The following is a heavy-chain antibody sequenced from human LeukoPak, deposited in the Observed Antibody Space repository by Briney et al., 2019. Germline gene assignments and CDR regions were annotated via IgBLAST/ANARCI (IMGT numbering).Heavy chain of an antibody. CDR2: IWYSGFNK. D-gene: IGHD1-26*01. V-gene: IGHV3-33*06. CDR1: GFPFGSYG. Sequence: GGSLRLSCAASGFPFGSYGMHWVRQAPGKGLEWVAVIWYSGFNKYYADSVKGRFTVSRDNSKNTLYLQMNSLRAEDTAVYYCAKSKGYSGSYYIDPGDYWGQGTLVTVSS. CDR3: AKSKGYSGSYYIDPGDY. J-gene: IGHJ4*02.